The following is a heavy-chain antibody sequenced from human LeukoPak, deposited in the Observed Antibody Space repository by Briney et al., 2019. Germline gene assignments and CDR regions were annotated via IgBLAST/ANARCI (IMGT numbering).Heavy chain of an antibody. CDR2: ISGSGGST. D-gene: IGHD6-13*01. CDR3: ASLLPGIAAAGTTIDY. J-gene: IGHJ4*02. CDR1: GFTFSSYA. V-gene: IGHV3-23*01. Sequence: GGSLRLSCAASGFTFSSYAMSWVRQAPGKGLEWVSAISGSGGSTYYADSVKGRFTISRDNAKNSLYLQMNSLRAEDTAVYYCASLLPGIAAAGTTIDYWGQGTLVTVSS.